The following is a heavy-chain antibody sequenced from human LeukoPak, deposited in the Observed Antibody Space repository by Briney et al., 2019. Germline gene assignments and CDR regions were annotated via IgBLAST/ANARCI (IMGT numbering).Heavy chain of an antibody. CDR1: GYTFTTYG. CDR2: ISTYNGNT. Sequence: GASVKVSCKASGYTFTTYGISWVRQAPGQGLEWMGWISTYNGNTKYAQNLQGRVTMTTDTSTSTAYMELRSLGSGDTAVYNCAREYCTSTSCYGVDYWGQGTLVTVSS. J-gene: IGHJ4*02. CDR3: AREYCTSTSCYGVDY. D-gene: IGHD2-2*01. V-gene: IGHV1-18*01.